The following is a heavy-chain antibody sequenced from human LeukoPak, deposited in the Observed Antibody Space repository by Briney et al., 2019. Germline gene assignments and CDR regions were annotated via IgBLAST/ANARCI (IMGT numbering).Heavy chain of an antibody. D-gene: IGHD1-26*01. V-gene: IGHV3-21*01. CDR2: ISSSSSYI. CDR1: GFTFSSYS. J-gene: IGHJ4*02. CDR3: ARDRGATTLHFDY. Sequence: GGSLRLSCAASGFTFSSYSMNWVRQAPGKGLEWVSSISSSSSYIYYADSVKGRFTISRDNAKNSLYLQMNSLRAEDTAVYYCARDRGATTLHFDYWGQGTLVTVSS.